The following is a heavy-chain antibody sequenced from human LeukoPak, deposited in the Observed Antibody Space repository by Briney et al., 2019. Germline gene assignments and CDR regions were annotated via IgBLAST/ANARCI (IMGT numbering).Heavy chain of an antibody. J-gene: IGHJ4*02. CDR2: IFYSGST. Sequence: SETLSLTCTVSGGSISTSNYYWGWIRQPPGKGLEWIGNIFYSGSTYYNPSLKSRVTISVATSKNQFSLKLNSVTAADTAVYYCARDTIGIGLRLGEYTDYWGQGTLVTVSS. CDR3: ARDTIGIGLRLGEYTDY. V-gene: IGHV4-39*07. D-gene: IGHD3-16*01. CDR1: GGSISTSNYY.